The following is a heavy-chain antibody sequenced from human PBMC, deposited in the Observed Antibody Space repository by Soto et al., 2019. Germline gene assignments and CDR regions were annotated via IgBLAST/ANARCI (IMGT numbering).Heavy chain of an antibody. Sequence: QITLKESGPTLVKPTQTLTLTCTLSGFSLTTSGVGVGWIRQPPGKALEWLAVIYWDDDKRYSPSLKSRLTVIKDSSENQVVLIMTNMDPVDTATYYCAHRLGQSGSNWDSGAYDFWGEGTMVTVST. CDR3: AHRLGQSGSNWDSGAYDF. J-gene: IGHJ3*01. CDR1: GFSLTTSGVG. D-gene: IGHD6-13*01. CDR2: IYWDDDK. V-gene: IGHV2-5*02.